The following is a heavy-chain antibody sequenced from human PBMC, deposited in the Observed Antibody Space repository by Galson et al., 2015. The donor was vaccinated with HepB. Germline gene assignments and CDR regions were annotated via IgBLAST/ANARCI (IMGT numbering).Heavy chain of an antibody. D-gene: IGHD1-1*01. CDR2: IGVRGTT. CDR1: GFTFSRLG. J-gene: IGHJ4*02. Sequence: SLRLSCAASGFTFSRLGMTWVRQVPGKGLECVSAIGVRGTTDYSDSVKGRLIISRDNSKNMLYLQMNNLRAEDTAVYYCAKGTTDIDYWGQGTLVTVSS. V-gene: IGHV3-23*01. CDR3: AKGTTDIDY.